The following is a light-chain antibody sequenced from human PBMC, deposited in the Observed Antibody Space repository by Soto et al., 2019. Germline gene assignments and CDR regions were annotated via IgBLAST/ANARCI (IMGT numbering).Light chain of an antibody. CDR1: QSVSRS. CDR3: QQRSNWPSLT. J-gene: IGKJ4*01. CDR2: DAS. Sequence: EIMMTQSPATLSVTQGERATLSCRASQSVSRSLAWYQQKPGQAPRLLISDASNRATGIPARFSGSGSETDFTLTISSLEPEDSAVYYCQQRSNWPSLTSGGRAKVDI. V-gene: IGKV3-11*01.